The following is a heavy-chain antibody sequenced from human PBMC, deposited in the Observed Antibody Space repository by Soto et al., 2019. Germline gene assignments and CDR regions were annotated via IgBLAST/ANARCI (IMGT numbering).Heavy chain of an antibody. Sequence: GGSLRLSCAASGFTFDDYTMHWVRQAPGKGLEWVSLISWDGGSTYYADSVKGRFTISRDNSKNSLYLQMNSLRTEDTALYYCAKDGASAAGTFSWGQGSLVTVSS. CDR3: AKDGASAAGTFS. CDR2: ISWDGGST. D-gene: IGHD6-13*01. J-gene: IGHJ4*02. V-gene: IGHV3-43*01. CDR1: GFTFDDYT.